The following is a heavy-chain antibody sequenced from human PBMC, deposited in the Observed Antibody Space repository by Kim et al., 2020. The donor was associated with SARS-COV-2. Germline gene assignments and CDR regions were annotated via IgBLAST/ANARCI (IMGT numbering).Heavy chain of an antibody. V-gene: IGHV3-48*02. J-gene: IGHJ6*02. Sequence: SSDIQYADSVKGRCTITRGNAKNSLYLQMNSLRDEDTAVFYCVKAGGMGVWGQGTTVTVSS. CDR3: VKAGGMGV. CDR2: SSDI.